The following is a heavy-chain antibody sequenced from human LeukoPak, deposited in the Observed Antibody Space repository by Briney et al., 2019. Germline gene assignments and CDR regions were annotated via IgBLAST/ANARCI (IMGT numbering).Heavy chain of an antibody. CDR2: IKQEGSEI. CDR3: AKSNSAAGLTSYWYFDL. Sequence: GGSLRLSCAASGFTFSNDWMSWVRQAPGKGLEWVGNIKQEGSEIYYVDSVKGRFTISKDNAKNSLYLQMNSLRAEDTALYYCAKSNSAAGLTSYWYFDLWGRGTLVTVSS. CDR1: GFTFSNDW. D-gene: IGHD6-13*01. V-gene: IGHV3-7*03. J-gene: IGHJ2*01.